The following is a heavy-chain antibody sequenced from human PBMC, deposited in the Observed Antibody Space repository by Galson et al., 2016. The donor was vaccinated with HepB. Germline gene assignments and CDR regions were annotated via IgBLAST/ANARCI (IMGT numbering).Heavy chain of an antibody. CDR3: ARERGKYAYFDY. D-gene: IGHD3-16*01. Sequence: QSGAEVKQPGASVTVSCKASGYTFGDYGISWVRQAPGQGLEWMGWISTYDDNIRYAEEVQGRLTMTTDTSTNTAYMELRSLRSDDTAVYYCARERGKYAYFDYWGQGTLVTVSS. CDR2: ISTYDDNI. CDR1: GYTFGDYG. V-gene: IGHV1-18*01. J-gene: IGHJ4*01.